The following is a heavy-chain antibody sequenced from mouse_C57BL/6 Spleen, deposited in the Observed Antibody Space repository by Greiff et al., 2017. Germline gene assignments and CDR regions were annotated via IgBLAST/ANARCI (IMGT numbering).Heavy chain of an antibody. V-gene: IGHV1-52*01. CDR2: IDPSDSET. Sequence: VQLVESGAELVRPGSSVKLSCKASGYTFTSYWMHWVKQRPIQGLEWIGNIDPSDSETHYNQKFKDKATLTVDKSSSTAYMQLSSLTSEDSAVYYCARDSSGRFAYWGQGTLVTVSA. D-gene: IGHD3-2*02. CDR3: ARDSSGRFAY. CDR1: GYTFTSYW. J-gene: IGHJ3*01.